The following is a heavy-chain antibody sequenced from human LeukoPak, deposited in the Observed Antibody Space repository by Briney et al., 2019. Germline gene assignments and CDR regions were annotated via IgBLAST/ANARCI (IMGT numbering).Heavy chain of an antibody. CDR3: ARGVVTLTPNYYYYMDV. D-gene: IGHD2-21*02. CDR1: GFTFDDYG. V-gene: IGHV3-20*04. Sequence: PGGSLRLSCAASGFTFDDYGMSWVRQAPGKGLEWVSGINWNGGSTGYADSVKGRFTISRDNAKNSLYLQMNSLRAEDTAVYYCARGVVTLTPNYYYYMDVWGKGTTVTVSS. CDR2: INWNGGST. J-gene: IGHJ6*03.